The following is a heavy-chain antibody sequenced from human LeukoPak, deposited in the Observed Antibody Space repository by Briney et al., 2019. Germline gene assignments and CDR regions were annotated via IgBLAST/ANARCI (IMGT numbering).Heavy chain of an antibody. CDR3: ARLGYCSSTSCYHYYYYYGMDV. CDR2: ISSSSSYI. D-gene: IGHD2-2*01. J-gene: IGHJ6*02. Sequence: KSGGSLRLSCAASGFTFSSYAMSWVRQAPGKGLEWVSSISSSSSYIYYADSVKGRFTISRDNAKNSLYLQMNSLRAEDTAVYYCARLGYCSSTSCYHYYYYYGMDVWGQGTTVTVSS. V-gene: IGHV3-21*01. CDR1: GFTFSSYA.